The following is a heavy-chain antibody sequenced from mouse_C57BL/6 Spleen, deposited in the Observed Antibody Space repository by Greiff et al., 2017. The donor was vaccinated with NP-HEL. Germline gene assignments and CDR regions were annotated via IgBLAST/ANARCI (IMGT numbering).Heavy chain of an antibody. CDR2: ISSGGDYI. D-gene: IGHD1-1*01. J-gene: IGHJ4*01. V-gene: IGHV5-9-1*02. CDR3: TRSFGATVVATDYYAMDY. CDR1: GFTFSSYA. Sequence: EVKVVESGEGLVKPGGSLKLSCAASGFTFSSYAMSWVRQTPEKRLEWVAYISSGGDYIYYADTVKGRFTISRDNARNTLYLQMSSLKSEDTAMYYCTRSFGATVVATDYYAMDYWGQGTSVTVSS.